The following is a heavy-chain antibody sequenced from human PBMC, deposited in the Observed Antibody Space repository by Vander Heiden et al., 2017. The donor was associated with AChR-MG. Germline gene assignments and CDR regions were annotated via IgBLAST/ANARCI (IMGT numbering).Heavy chain of an antibody. D-gene: IGHD6-13*01. CDR3: ARVIAAAADMEEFDY. Sequence: EVQLVESGGGLVQPGGSLRLSCAASGFPFSSYWMSWVRQAPGKGLEWVANIKQDGSEKYYVDSVKGRFTISRDNAKNSLYLQMNSLRAEDTAVYYCARVIAAAADMEEFDYWGQGTLVTVSS. V-gene: IGHV3-7*01. J-gene: IGHJ4*02. CDR1: GFPFSSYW. CDR2: IKQDGSEK.